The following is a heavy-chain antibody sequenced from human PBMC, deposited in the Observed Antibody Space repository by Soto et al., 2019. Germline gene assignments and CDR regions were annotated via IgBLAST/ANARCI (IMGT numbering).Heavy chain of an antibody. Sequence: GSLRLSCAASGFTFSNAWMNWVRQAPGKGLEWVGRIKSKTDGGTTDYAAPVKGRFTISRDDSKNTLYLQMNSLKTEDTAVYYCTTRVAAAGIESMDVSGQGTTVTVSS. D-gene: IGHD6-13*01. CDR3: TTRVAAAGIESMDV. CDR1: GFTFSNAW. V-gene: IGHV3-15*07. CDR2: IKSKTDGGTT. J-gene: IGHJ6*02.